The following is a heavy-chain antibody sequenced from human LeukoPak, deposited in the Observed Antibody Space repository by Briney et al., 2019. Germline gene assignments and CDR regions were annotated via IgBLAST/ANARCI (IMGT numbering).Heavy chain of an antibody. CDR1: GFTFSSYA. D-gene: IGHD6-19*01. J-gene: IGHJ4*02. V-gene: IGHV3-23*01. Sequence: GGSLRLSCAASGFTFSSYAMSWVRQAPGKGLEWVSAISGSGGSTYYADSVKGRFTISRDNSKNTLYLQMNSLGAEDTAVYYCAKVPPPYSSGWDYFDYWGQGTLVTVSS. CDR3: AKVPPPYSSGWDYFDY. CDR2: ISGSGGST.